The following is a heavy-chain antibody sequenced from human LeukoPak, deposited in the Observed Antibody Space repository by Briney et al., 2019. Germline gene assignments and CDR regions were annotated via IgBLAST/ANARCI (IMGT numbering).Heavy chain of an antibody. J-gene: IGHJ6*03. CDR3: ARCGYSYGYWYYYYMDV. V-gene: IGHV1-69*05. CDR1: GGTFSSYA. Sequence: ASVEVSCKASGGTFSSYAISWVRQAPGQGLEWMGGIIPIFGTANYAQKFQGRVTITTDESTSTAYMELSSLRSEDTAVYYCARCGYSYGYWYYYYMDVWGKGTTVTVSS. D-gene: IGHD5-18*01. CDR2: IIPIFGTA.